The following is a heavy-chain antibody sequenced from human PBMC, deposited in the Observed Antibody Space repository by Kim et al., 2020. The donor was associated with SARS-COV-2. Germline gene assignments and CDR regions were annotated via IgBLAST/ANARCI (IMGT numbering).Heavy chain of an antibody. CDR3: ARGAYTSTWF. Sequence: SQTLSLTCVISGDSVSSNTAAWHWIMQSPSRGLEWLGRTYYRSKYYYDYAVSVKSRITIDPDTSKNHISLQLNSLTPEDTAVYYCARGAYTSTWFWGPGTPVTVSS. CDR2: TYYRSKYYY. J-gene: IGHJ4*02. D-gene: IGHD6-13*01. V-gene: IGHV6-1*01. CDR1: GDSVSSNTAA.